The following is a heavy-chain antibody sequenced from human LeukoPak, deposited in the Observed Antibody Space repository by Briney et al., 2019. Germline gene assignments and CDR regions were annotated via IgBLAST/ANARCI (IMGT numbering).Heavy chain of an antibody. Sequence: GGSLRLSCAASGFTFSSYAMHWVRQAPGKGLEWVAVISYDGRNIHYADSVKGRFTISRDNSKNTLYLQMNSLRTKDTAVYSCARDRGAVAGVVDHWGQGTLVTVSS. V-gene: IGHV3-30*04. CDR2: ISYDGRNI. D-gene: IGHD6-19*01. J-gene: IGHJ5*02. CDR1: GFTFSSYA. CDR3: ARDRGAVAGVVDH.